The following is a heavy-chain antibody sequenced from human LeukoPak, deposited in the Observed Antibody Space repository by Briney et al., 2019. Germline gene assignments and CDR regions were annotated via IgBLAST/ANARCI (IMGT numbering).Heavy chain of an antibody. CDR2: IYYSGST. Sequence: EPLPLTCTTAGGSISSYYWIWIRQAPGKGLERIGYIYYSGSTNYNASLKSRVTISVDTSKNQFSLKLSSVTAADTAVYYCARVLYSYGLSRTYYFDYWGQGTLVTVSS. J-gene: IGHJ4*02. V-gene: IGHV4-59*01. CDR3: ARVLYSYGLSRTYYFDY. D-gene: IGHD5-18*01. CDR1: GGSISSYY.